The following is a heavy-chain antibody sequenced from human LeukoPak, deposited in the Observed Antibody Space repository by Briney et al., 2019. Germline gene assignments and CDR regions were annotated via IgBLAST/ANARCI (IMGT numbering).Heavy chain of an antibody. V-gene: IGHV3-7*01. CDR3: ARTIGYCSGGSCYLRRFDY. J-gene: IGHJ4*02. Sequence: PGGSLRLSCAASGLTFSSYWMSWVGQAPGKGLGWVANIKQDGSEKYYVDSVNGRFTISRDNAKNSLYLQMNSLRAEDTAVYYCARTIGYCSGGSCYLRRFDYWGQGTLVTVSS. CDR1: GLTFSSYW. CDR2: IKQDGSEK. D-gene: IGHD2-15*01.